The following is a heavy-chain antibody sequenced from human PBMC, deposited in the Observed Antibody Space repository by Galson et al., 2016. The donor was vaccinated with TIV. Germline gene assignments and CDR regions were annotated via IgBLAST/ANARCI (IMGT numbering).Heavy chain of an antibody. CDR1: GYTFTTYG. CDR2: INAGDGST. CDR3: ARGSSWSPFYGMGV. Sequence: SVKVSCKASGYTFTTYGTHWVRQAPGHRLEWMGWINAGDGSTKYSQNFQSRLSITTDTSATTAYMELSSLRSEDTAVYFCARGSSWSPFYGMGVWGQGTTVIVSS. D-gene: IGHD6-13*01. V-gene: IGHV1-3*01. J-gene: IGHJ6*02.